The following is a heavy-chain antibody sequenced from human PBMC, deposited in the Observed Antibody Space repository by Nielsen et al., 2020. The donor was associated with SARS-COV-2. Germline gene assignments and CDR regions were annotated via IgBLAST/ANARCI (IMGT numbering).Heavy chain of an antibody. Sequence: GGSVRLSCAASGFTFKSYGIHWVRQAPGRALECVARITHATNLHYADSAEGRCTVSRDNYKNTVYLQMNSLSRGDKALYYCVLYTSSSLADSWGQGTLVTVSS. CDR2: ITHATNL. CDR1: GFTFKSYG. CDR3: VLYTSSSLADS. J-gene: IGHJ4*02. D-gene: IGHD6-6*01. V-gene: IGHV3-30*03.